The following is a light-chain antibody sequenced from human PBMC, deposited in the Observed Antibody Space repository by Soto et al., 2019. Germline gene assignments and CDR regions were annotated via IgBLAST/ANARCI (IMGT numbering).Light chain of an antibody. Sequence: DVQMTQSPSTLSVSIGDRVTITCRASQSIDQWLDWFQQKPGKAANILIYKASTLQTGVPSRLSASGSGADFHLTISSLQPADVATYYCQQDAANSPLTFGQGTKVEI. CDR1: QSIDQW. CDR3: QQDAANSPLT. J-gene: IGKJ1*01. V-gene: IGKV1-5*03. CDR2: KAS.